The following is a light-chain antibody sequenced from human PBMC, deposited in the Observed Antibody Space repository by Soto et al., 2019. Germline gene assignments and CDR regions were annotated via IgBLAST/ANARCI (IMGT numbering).Light chain of an antibody. V-gene: IGKV4-1*01. Sequence: DIVMTQSPDSLAVSLGERATINCKSSQSVLYSSNNKNYLAWYQQKPGQPPKLLIYWASTRESGVPDRFSGSGSGTDFTLTISSLQAEDVAVYYCQQYYSTPTFGQGIKVEIK. J-gene: IGKJ1*01. CDR2: WAS. CDR1: QSVLYSSNNKNY. CDR3: QQYYSTPT.